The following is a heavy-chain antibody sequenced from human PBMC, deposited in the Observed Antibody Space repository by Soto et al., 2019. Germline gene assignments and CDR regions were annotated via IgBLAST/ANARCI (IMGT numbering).Heavy chain of an antibody. D-gene: IGHD2-21*01. Sequence: QVQLVESGGGVVQPGRSLILSCEGSGFSLSHYGMHWVRQAPGQGLEWVATISYDGSAKYHSDSVVGRFAISRDNYNNTLYLHMHSLVAEDTAVYYSANDRVVLSSYAMDVGGLGTPVTVSS. CDR1: GFSLSHYG. CDR2: ISYDGSAK. CDR3: ANDRVVLSSYAMDV. J-gene: IGHJ6*02. V-gene: IGHV3-30*18.